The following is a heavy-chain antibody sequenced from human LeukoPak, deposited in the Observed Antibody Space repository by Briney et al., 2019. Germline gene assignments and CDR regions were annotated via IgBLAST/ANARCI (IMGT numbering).Heavy chain of an antibody. D-gene: IGHD5-18*01. J-gene: IGHJ3*02. CDR2: INPSGGST. CDR1: GYTFTSYY. V-gene: IGHV1-46*01. Sequence: ASVKVSCKASGYTFTSYYMHWVRQAPGQGLEWMGIINPSGGSTSYAQKFQGRVTMTRDMSTSTVYMELSSLRSEDTAVYYCARVRGYSYGLSAAFDIWGQGTMVTVSS. CDR3: ARVRGYSYGLSAAFDI.